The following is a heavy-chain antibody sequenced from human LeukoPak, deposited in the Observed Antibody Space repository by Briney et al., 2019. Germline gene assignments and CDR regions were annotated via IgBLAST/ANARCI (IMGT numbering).Heavy chain of an antibody. CDR1: GCTFSSYG. V-gene: IGHV3-33*06. CDR3: AKXGGSHYYFDY. J-gene: IGHJ4*02. D-gene: IGHD1-26*01. CDR2: XXXXXXXX. Sequence: QPGRSLRLSCAASGCTFSSYGXXXXXQXXXXXXXXXXVXXXXXXXXXXXDSXXXXXXXXXNNTKNTLYMQMNSLRAEDTGVYYCAKXGGSHYYFDYWGQGTLVTVSS.